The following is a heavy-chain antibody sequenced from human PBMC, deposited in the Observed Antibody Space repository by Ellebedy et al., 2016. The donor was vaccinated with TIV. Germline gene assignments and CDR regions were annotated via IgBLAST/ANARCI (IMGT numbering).Heavy chain of an antibody. CDR3: ARVGGGIAATGTGY. CDR1: GFPFRSYA. Sequence: PGGSLRLSCAASGFPFRSYAMHWVRQAPGKGLEWVAVISYDGSNKYYGDSMNGRFTISRENSKNTLYLQMNSLRIEDTAVYYCARVGGGIAATGTGYWGQGTLVTVSS. D-gene: IGHD6-13*01. J-gene: IGHJ4*02. CDR2: ISYDGSNK. V-gene: IGHV3-30*04.